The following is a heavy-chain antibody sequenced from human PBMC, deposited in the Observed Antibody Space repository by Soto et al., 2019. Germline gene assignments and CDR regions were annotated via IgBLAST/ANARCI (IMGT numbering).Heavy chain of an antibody. Sequence: EVQLVESGGGLVQPGGSLRLSCTASGFTFSGSWMTWVRQAPGKGLEWVARIKPDESEKKYADSVKGRFSSTRDTAKNSMYLQMYSLRGEDTAVYYCVRGGSNYASWGQGPLVTVSS. CDR2: IKPDESEK. V-gene: IGHV3-7*01. CDR1: GFTFSGSW. D-gene: IGHD4-4*01. CDR3: VRGGSNYAS. J-gene: IGHJ5*02.